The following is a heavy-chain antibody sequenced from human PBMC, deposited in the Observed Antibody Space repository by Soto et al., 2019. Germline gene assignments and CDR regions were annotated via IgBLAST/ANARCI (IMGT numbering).Heavy chain of an antibody. CDR3: ARGFDDRGIVVVTAANPWYYGMDV. CDR1: GGTLSNNA. CDR2: MIPLSATT. V-gene: IGHV1-69*06. Sequence: SVKVSCKASGGTLSNNAIRWVRQAPGQGLEWMGGMIPLSATTNYAQKFQGRVTITADRYTSTAYMKLTSLTSEDTAVYYFARGFDDRGIVVVTAANPWYYGMDVWG. D-gene: IGHD2-2*01. J-gene: IGHJ6*02.